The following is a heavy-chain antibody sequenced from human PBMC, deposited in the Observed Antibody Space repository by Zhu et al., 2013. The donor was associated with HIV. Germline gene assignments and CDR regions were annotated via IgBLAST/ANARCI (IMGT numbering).Heavy chain of an antibody. J-gene: IGHJ4*02. CDR1: GGSISSGDYY. Sequence: QVQLQESGPGLVKPSQTLSLTCTVSGGSISSGDYYWSWIRQPPGKGLEWIGYIYYSGSTYYNPSLKSRVTISVDTSKNQFSLKLSSVTAADTAVYYCARVGRYFDWLLYFDYWGQGTLVTVSS. CDR2: IYYSGST. CDR3: ARVGRYFDWLLYFDY. D-gene: IGHD3-9*01. V-gene: IGHV4-30-4*01.